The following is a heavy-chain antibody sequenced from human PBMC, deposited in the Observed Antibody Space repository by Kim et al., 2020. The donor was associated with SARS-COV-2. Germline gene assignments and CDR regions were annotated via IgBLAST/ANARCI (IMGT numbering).Heavy chain of an antibody. D-gene: IGHD6-19*01. CDR3: ARTRGAVAGRPYYYYYGMDV. Sequence: RFTISRDNAKNSLYLQMNSLRAEDTAVYYCARTRGAVAGRPYYYYYGMDVWGQGTTVTVSS. J-gene: IGHJ6*02. V-gene: IGHV3-11*06.